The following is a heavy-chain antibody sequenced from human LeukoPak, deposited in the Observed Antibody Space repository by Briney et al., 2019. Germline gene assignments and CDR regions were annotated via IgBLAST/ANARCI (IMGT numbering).Heavy chain of an antibody. J-gene: IGHJ2*01. CDR2: IENDVKTK. Sequence: GGSLRLSCAASGFTFSGNGMHWVRQAPGKGLEWVAFIENDVKTKYYADSVEGRSTISRDNSKSTLYLQMSSLRPKDTAVYYCANNRRTEGVSCCLLNFDLCGRGTLVTVSS. CDR3: ANNRRTEGVSCCLLNFDL. D-gene: IGHD2-15*01. CDR1: GFTFSGNG. V-gene: IGHV3-30*02.